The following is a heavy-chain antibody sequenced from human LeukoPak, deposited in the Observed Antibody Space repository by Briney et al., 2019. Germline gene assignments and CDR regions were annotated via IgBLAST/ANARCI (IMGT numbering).Heavy chain of an antibody. D-gene: IGHD1-26*01. Sequence: SETLSLTCAVYGGSFSGYYWSWIRQPPGKGLEWIGEINHSGSTNYNPSLKSRVTISVDTSKNQFSLKLSPVTAADTAVYYCASYKWELLGNWFDPWGQGTLVTVSS. CDR2: INHSGST. CDR1: GGSFSGYY. V-gene: IGHV4-34*01. CDR3: ASYKWELLGNWFDP. J-gene: IGHJ5*02.